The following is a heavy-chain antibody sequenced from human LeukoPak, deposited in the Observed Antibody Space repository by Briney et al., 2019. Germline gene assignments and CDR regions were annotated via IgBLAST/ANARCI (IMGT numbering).Heavy chain of an antibody. Sequence: ASVKVSCKASGYTFTSYGISWVRQTPGQGLEWMVWISAYNGNTNYAQKLQGRVTMTTVTSTSTAYMELRSLGSDDTAVYYCARGPPRAQLLRWFGESWGQGTLVTVSS. CDR2: ISAYNGNT. V-gene: IGHV1-18*01. J-gene: IGHJ4*02. CDR1: GYTFTSYG. D-gene: IGHD3-10*01. CDR3: ARGPPRAQLLRWFGES.